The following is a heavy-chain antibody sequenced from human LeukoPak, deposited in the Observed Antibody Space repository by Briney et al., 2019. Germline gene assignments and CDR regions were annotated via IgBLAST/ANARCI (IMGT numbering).Heavy chain of an antibody. V-gene: IGHV3-7*01. J-gene: IGHJ6*02. CDR1: GFTFSSYW. CDR3: ARDSGSRWLHYYYYYGMDV. Sequence: GGSLRLSCAASGFTFSSYWMSWVRQAPGKGPEWVANIKQDGSEKYYVDSVKGRFTISRDNAKNSLYLQMNSLRAEDTAVYYCARDSGSRWLHYYYYYGMDVWGQGTTVTVSS. D-gene: IGHD5-12*01. CDR2: IKQDGSEK.